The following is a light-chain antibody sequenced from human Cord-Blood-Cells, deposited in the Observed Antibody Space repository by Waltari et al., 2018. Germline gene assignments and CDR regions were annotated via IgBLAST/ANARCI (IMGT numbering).Light chain of an antibody. CDR2: DVS. V-gene: IGLV2-11*01. CDR3: CSYAGSYTLV. CDR1: SSDVGGYTY. J-gene: IGLJ3*02. Sequence: QSALTQPRSVSGSPGQSVTISCTGTSSDVGGYTYVSWYQQHPGKAPKLMIYDVSKRPSGVPDRFSGSKSGNTASLTISGLQADDEADYYCCSYAGSYTLVFGGGTKLTVL.